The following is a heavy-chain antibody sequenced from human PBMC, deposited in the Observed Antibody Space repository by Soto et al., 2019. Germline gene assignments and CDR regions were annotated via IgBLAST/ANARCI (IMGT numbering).Heavy chain of an antibody. J-gene: IGHJ6*02. V-gene: IGHV1-69*01. CDR3: GGSKVCSSTSSPPNYYYYYGMDV. Sequence: QVQLVQSGAEVKKPGSSVKVSCKASGGTFSSYAITWVRQAPGQGLEWMGGIIPIFGILNYAQKFQGRVTLPADESTTTVDMELSSLRSEDTAVYYCGGSKVCSSTSSPPNYYYYYGMDVWGQGPTVTVSS. CDR2: IIPIFGIL. CDR1: GGTFSSYA. D-gene: IGHD2-2*01.